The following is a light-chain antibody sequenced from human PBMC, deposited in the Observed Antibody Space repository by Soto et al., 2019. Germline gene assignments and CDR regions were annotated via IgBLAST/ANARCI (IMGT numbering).Light chain of an antibody. CDR1: QSVLYSSNNKNY. V-gene: IGKV4-1*01. CDR2: WAS. J-gene: IGKJ4*01. CDR3: QQYYSTPVLT. Sequence: DIVMTQSPDSLAVSLGERATINCKSSQSVLYSSNNKNYLAWYQQKPGQPPKLLIYWASTRESGVPDRFSGSGSATDFTLTISSLQAEDVAVYYCQQYYSTPVLTFGGGTKVEIK.